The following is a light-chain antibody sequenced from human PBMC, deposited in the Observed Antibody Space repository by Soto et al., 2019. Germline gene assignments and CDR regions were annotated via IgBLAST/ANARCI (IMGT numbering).Light chain of an antibody. Sequence: EIVLTQSPVTLSLSPGGRGTLSCRASQSVTTRLAWYQHKPGQAPRLLMSGASSRASGVPVRFSGSGSGTDFTLTISRLEPEDFALYYCQQYGGSPITFGLGTRLEIK. CDR1: QSVTTR. J-gene: IGKJ5*01. V-gene: IGKV3-20*01. CDR2: GAS. CDR3: QQYGGSPIT.